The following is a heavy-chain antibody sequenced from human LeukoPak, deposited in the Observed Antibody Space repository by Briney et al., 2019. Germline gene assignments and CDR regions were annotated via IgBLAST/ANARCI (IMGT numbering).Heavy chain of an antibody. D-gene: IGHD1-26*01. V-gene: IGHV7-4-1*02. Sequence: ASVKVSCKASGYTFTSFGIIWVRQAPGQGLEWVGWINTNTGNPTYVQGFAGRFVFSLDTSVNTAYLQINSLKAEDTAVYYCARDPLLRAFDIWGQGTMVTVSS. J-gene: IGHJ3*02. CDR2: INTNTGNP. CDR1: GYTFTSFG. CDR3: ARDPLLRAFDI.